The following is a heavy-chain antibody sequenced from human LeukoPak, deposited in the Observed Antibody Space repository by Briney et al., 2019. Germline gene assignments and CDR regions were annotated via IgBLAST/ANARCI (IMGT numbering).Heavy chain of an antibody. J-gene: IGHJ4*02. Sequence: ASVKVSCKASGGTFSSYAISWVRQAPGQGLEWMGGIIPIFGTANYAQKFQGRVTITADESTSTAYMELSSLRSEDTAVYYCARDLSGSYTEFDYWGQGTLVTVSS. CDR3: ARDLSGSYTEFDY. CDR1: GGTFSSYA. D-gene: IGHD1-26*01. V-gene: IGHV1-69*01. CDR2: IIPIFGTA.